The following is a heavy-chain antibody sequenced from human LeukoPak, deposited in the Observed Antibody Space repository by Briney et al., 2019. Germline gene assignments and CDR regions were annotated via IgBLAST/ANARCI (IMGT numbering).Heavy chain of an antibody. CDR3: ARAPIPYSSGSTEYFQH. Sequence: GGSLRLSCAVSGFTFSSYWMSWVRQAPGKGLEWVANIKQDGSEKNYVDSVKGRFTISRDNAKNSLYLQMNSLRAEDTAVYYCARAPIPYSSGSTEYFQHWGQGTLVTVSS. CDR1: GFTFSSYW. J-gene: IGHJ1*01. CDR2: IKQDGSEK. V-gene: IGHV3-7*01. D-gene: IGHD6-19*01.